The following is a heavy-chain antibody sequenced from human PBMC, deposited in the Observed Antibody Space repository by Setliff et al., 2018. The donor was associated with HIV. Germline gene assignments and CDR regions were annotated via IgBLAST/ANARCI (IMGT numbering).Heavy chain of an antibody. Sequence: ASVKVSCKASGYPFTRYYLHWVRQAPGGGLEWMGWLNPNSGGTIYAQMFQGRVSMTRDTSISTAYMDLTSLTSDDTAVYYCARVCPDPLCTRDTYDIWSQGTLVTVSS. V-gene: IGHV1-2*02. CDR3: ARVCPDPLCTRDTYDI. CDR1: GYPFTRYY. D-gene: IGHD2-2*01. CDR2: LNPNSGGT. J-gene: IGHJ3*02.